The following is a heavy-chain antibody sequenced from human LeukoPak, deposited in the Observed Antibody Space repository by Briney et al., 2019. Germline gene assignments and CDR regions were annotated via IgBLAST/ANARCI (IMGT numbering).Heavy chain of an antibody. CDR3: ARELVRWFGERSTSLDFDY. D-gene: IGHD3-10*01. Sequence: PSQTLSLTCTVSGDSISSGSYYWSWIRQPAGKGLEWIGRIYTSGSTNYNPSLKSRVTISVDTSKNQFSLKLSSVTAADTAVYYCARELVRWFGERSTSLDFDYWGQGTLVTVSS. CDR1: GDSISSGSYY. CDR2: IYTSGST. J-gene: IGHJ4*02. V-gene: IGHV4-61*02.